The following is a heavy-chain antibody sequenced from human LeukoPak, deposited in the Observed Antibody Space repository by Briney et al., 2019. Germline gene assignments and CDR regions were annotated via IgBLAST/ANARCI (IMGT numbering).Heavy chain of an antibody. Sequence: GGSLRLSCLASGFTFSNYAMSWVRQAPGKGLEWVSGITISGRTAYYADSVKGRFTISRDNAKNSLYLQMSSLRAEDTAVYYCAREMGYYDSSGYYYWGQGTLVTVSS. D-gene: IGHD3-22*01. CDR1: GFTFSNYA. CDR3: AREMGYYDSSGYYY. J-gene: IGHJ4*02. CDR2: ITISGRTA. V-gene: IGHV3-23*01.